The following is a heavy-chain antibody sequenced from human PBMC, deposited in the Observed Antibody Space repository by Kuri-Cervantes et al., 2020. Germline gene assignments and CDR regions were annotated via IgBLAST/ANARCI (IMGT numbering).Heavy chain of an antibody. CDR1: GFTFSRSA. CDR3: AGGRAGAIFDY. J-gene: IGHJ4*02. Sequence: GGSLRLSCAASGFTFSRSALHWVRQAPGKGLEWVAVISNDGINKYYADSVKGRFTISRDNAKNSLYLQMNSLRAEDTAVYYCAGGRAGAIFDYWGLGTLVTVSS. CDR2: ISNDGINK. D-gene: IGHD1-1*01. V-gene: IGHV3-30-3*01.